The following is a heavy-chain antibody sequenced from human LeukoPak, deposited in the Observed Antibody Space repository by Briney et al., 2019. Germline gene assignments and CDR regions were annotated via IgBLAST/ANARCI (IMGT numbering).Heavy chain of an antibody. CDR1: GFTFSSYA. D-gene: IGHD6-13*01. CDR3: ACDTGYSSSWYLWEFDY. Sequence: GGSLRLSCAASGFTFSSYAMHWVRQAPGKGLEWVAVISYDGSNKYYADSVKGRFTISRDNSKNTLYLQMNSLRAEDTAVYYCACDTGYSSSWYLWEFDYWGQGTLVTASS. J-gene: IGHJ4*02. V-gene: IGHV3-30-3*02. CDR2: ISYDGSNK.